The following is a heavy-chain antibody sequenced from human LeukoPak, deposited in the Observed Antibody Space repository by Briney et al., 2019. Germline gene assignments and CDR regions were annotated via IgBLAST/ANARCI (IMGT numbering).Heavy chain of an antibody. D-gene: IGHD5-18*01. CDR2: IYHSGNT. J-gene: IGHJ4*02. CDR1: GGSISSSHW. CDR3: VAHRGHTYGPLDY. V-gene: IGHV4-4*01. Sequence: SETLSLTCTVFGGSISSSHWWTWVRHSPGKGLELIGEIYHSGNTNYNPSLRSRVTMSVDMSNNQFSLNLNSVTAADTAVYSCVAHRGHTYGPLDYWGQGTLVTVSS.